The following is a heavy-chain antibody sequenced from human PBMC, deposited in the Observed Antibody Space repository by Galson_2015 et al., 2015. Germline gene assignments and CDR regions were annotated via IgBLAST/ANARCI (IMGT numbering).Heavy chain of an antibody. CDR3: TRGGVAAASDY. J-gene: IGHJ4*02. Sequence: SLRLSCAASGFTFSSYWMHWVRQAPGKGLVWVSRINSDGSGIGYADSVKGRFTISRDNAKSTLYLQMNSLRAEDTAVYYCTRGGVAAASDYAGQGTPVTVSS. CDR1: GFTFSSYW. V-gene: IGHV3-74*01. CDR2: INSDGSGI. D-gene: IGHD6-25*01.